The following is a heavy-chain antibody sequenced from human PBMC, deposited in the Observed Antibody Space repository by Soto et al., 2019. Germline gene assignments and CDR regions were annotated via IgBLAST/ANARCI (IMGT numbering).Heavy chain of an antibody. CDR2: VYWTGST. V-gene: IGHV4-39*07. Sequence: NPSETLSLTCTVSGDSISSGGYYWSWLRQPPGKGLEWIGGVYWTGSTYYNPSLKSRLTISVDKSKNQFSLKLTSVAAADTAVYYCARGFRGGDAHWFDPWGQGTLVTVSS. CDR3: ARGFRGGDAHWFDP. J-gene: IGHJ5*02. CDR1: GDSISSGGYY. D-gene: IGHD2-21*02.